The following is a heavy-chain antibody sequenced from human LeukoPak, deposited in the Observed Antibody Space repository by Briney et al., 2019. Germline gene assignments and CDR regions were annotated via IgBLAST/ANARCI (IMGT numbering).Heavy chain of an antibody. CDR2: ISAYNGNT. J-gene: IGHJ5*02. D-gene: IGHD6-13*01. V-gene: IGHV1-18*01. CDR1: GYTFTSYG. CDR3: ARGDGEAASLWENWFDP. Sequence: ASVKVSCKASGYTFTSYGISWVRQAPGQGLEWMGWISAYNGNTNYAQKFQGRVTMTRDMSTNTVYMELSSLRSEDTAVYYCARGDGEAASLWENWFDPWGQGTLVTVSS.